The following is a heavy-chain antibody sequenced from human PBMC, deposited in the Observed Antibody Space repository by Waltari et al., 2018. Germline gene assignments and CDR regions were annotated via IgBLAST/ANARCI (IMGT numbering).Heavy chain of an antibody. Sequence: VRLDQWGTELVEPWETLSLTCAVYEGSFSAFFWSWVRQAPGKGLEWIGEINHGVKTDYNPSLKSRLCMSVDPSKNQFSLMLSSVTAADTAVYYCVRSHCIGDSCFRYFDSWGQGTLVTVSS. J-gene: IGHJ4*02. CDR1: EGSFSAFF. CDR2: INHGVKT. CDR3: VRSHCIGDSCFRYFDS. V-gene: IGHV4-34*01. D-gene: IGHD2-15*01.